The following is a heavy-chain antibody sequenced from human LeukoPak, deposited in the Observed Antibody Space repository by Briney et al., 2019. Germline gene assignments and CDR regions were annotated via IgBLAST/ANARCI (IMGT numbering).Heavy chain of an antibody. CDR2: IKSDGSST. CDR3: TRSMPPVDY. V-gene: IGHV3-74*01. Sequence: GGSLRLSCAASGFTFSNYRMDWVRQAPGKGLVWVSRIKSDGSSTNYADSVKGRFTISRDNAKNTAYLQMNSLKTEDTAVYYCTRSMPPVDYWGQGTLVTVSS. J-gene: IGHJ4*02. CDR1: GFTFSNYR. D-gene: IGHD2-2*01.